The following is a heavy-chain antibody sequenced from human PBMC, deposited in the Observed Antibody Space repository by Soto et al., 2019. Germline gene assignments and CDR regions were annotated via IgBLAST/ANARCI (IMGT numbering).Heavy chain of an antibody. CDR2: IKSKTEGGTT. V-gene: IGHV3-15*07. CDR1: GFTFTNAW. CDR3: STDPSVFEY. Sequence: DVQLVESGGGLVKPGGSLRLSCAASGFTFTNAWMNWVRQAPGKGLEWVGRIKSKTEGGTTDYAAPVKGRFTMSRDDSKNTMYLQMDSLKTEDTAVYYCSTDPSVFEYWGQGTLVTVSS. J-gene: IGHJ4*02.